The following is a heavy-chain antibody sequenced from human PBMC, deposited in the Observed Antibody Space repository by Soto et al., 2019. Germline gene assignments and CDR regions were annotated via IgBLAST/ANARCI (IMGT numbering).Heavy chain of an antibody. D-gene: IGHD4-17*01. J-gene: IGHJ4*02. CDR1: GGSISSYY. CDR3: ARADYGDYYFDY. Sequence: SETLSLTCTVSGGSISSYYWSWIRQPPGKGLEWIGYIYYSGSTNYNPSLKSRVTISVDTSKNQFSLKLSSVTAADTAVYYCARADYGDYYFDYWGQGTLVTVSS. V-gene: IGHV4-59*08. CDR2: IYYSGST.